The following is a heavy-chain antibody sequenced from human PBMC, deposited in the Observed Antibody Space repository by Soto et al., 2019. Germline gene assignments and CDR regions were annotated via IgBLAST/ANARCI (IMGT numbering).Heavy chain of an antibody. CDR2: INQDGSEE. CDR1: GFTFSSYW. J-gene: IGHJ4*02. V-gene: IGHV3-7*01. D-gene: IGHD2-15*01. Sequence: EVQLVESGGGLVQPGGSLRLSCAASGFTFSSYWMTWVRQAPGKGLEWVANINQDGSEEYYVDSVKGRFTISRDNAKNSLYLQMNSLRAEDTAVYYCARDRCATKCPANYCWGQGTLVTVSS. CDR3: ARDRCATKCPANYC.